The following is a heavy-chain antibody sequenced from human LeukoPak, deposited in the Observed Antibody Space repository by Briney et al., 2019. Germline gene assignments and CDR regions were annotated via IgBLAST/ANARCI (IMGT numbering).Heavy chain of an antibody. J-gene: IGHJ4*02. CDR2: ISSSSSYI. CDR3: ARDGGYCSSTSCLAEYDY. V-gene: IGHV3-21*01. CDR1: GFTFSSYS. Sequence: GGSLRLSCAASGFTFSSYSMNWVRQAPGKGLEWVSSISSSSSYIYYADSVKGRFTISRDNAKNSLYLRMNSLRAEDTAVYYCARDGGYCSSTSCLAEYDYWGQGTLVTVSS. D-gene: IGHD2-2*01.